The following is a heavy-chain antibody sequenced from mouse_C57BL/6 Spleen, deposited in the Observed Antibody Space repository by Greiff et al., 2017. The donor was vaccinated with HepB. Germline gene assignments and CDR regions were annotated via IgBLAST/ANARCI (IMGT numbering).Heavy chain of an antibody. CDR2: IYPSDSET. Sequence: QVQLKQPGAELVRPGSSVKLSCKASGYTFTGYWMDWVKQRPGQGLEWIGNIYPSDSETHYNQKFKDKATLTVDKSSSTAYMQLSSLTSEDSAVYYCARRKITTVVALDYWGQGTTLTVSS. V-gene: IGHV1-61*01. D-gene: IGHD1-1*01. CDR3: ARRKITTVVALDY. CDR1: GYTFTGYW. J-gene: IGHJ2*01.